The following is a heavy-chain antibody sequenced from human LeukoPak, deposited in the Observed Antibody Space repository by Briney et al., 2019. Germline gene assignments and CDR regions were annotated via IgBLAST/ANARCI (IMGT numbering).Heavy chain of an antibody. CDR3: ATDIRGIADAFDI. D-gene: IGHD6-13*01. J-gene: IGHJ3*02. CDR1: GYTLTELP. Sequence: ASVKVSCKVSGYTLTELPMHWVRQAPGKGLECMGGFDPEDGETIYAQKFQGRVTMTEDISTDTASMELSSLRSEDTAVYYCATDIRGIADAFDIWGQGTMVTVSS. V-gene: IGHV1-24*01. CDR2: FDPEDGET.